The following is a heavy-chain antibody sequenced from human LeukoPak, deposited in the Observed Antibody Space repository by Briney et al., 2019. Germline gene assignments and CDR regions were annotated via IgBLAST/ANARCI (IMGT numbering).Heavy chain of an antibody. Sequence: GASVKVSCKASGYTFTGYYMHWGRQAPGQRLEWMGWINPNSGGTNYAQKFQGGVTMTRDTSISTAYMELSRLRSDDTAVYYCARVPIAAAGTLFDSWGQGTLVTVSS. V-gene: IGHV1-2*02. D-gene: IGHD6-13*01. CDR3: ARVPIAAAGTLFDS. CDR2: INPNSGGT. J-gene: IGHJ4*02. CDR1: GYTFTGYY.